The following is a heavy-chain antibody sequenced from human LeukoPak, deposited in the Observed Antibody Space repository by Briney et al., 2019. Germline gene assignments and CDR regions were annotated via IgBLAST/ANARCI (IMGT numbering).Heavy chain of an antibody. D-gene: IGHD3-22*01. J-gene: IGHJ4*02. V-gene: IGHV3-23*01. Sequence: PGGSLRLSCAVSGITLSNYGMSWVRQAPGKGLEWVAGISGSGGGTVYADCVKGRFTISRNNRKNTLYLQMNSLRADDMAVYFCAKRGVVIRVILVGFHKEAYYFDAGGQGALVTGSP. CDR1: GITLSNYG. CDR3: AKRGVVIRVILVGFHKEAYYFDA. CDR2: ISGSGGGT.